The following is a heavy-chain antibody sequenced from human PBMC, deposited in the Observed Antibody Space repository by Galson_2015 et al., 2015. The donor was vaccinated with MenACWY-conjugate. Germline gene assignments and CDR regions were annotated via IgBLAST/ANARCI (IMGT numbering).Heavy chain of an antibody. Sequence: SGAEVKKPGESLKISCKGSGYSFTSYWIGWVRQMPGKGLEWMGIIYPGDSDTRYSPSFQGQVTISADKSISTAYLQWSSLKASDTAMYYCARRRYYYGDYVDWFDPWGQGTLVTVSS. V-gene: IGHV5-51*01. D-gene: IGHD4-17*01. CDR1: GYSFTSYW. J-gene: IGHJ5*02. CDR3: ARRRYYYGDYVDWFDP. CDR2: IYPGDSDT.